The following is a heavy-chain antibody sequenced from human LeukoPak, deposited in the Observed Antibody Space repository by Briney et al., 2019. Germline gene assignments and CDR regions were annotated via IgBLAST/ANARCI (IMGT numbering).Heavy chain of an antibody. CDR3: AAQFFYRTPKFDY. J-gene: IGHJ4*02. CDR1: GGSISSYY. V-gene: IGHV4-34*01. Sequence: SETLSLTCTVSGGSISSYYWSWIRQPPGKGLEWIGEINHSGSTNYNPSLKSRVTISVDTSKNQFSLKLSSVTAADTAVYYCAAQFFYRTPKFDYWGQGTLVTVSS. D-gene: IGHD3-16*02. CDR2: INHSGST.